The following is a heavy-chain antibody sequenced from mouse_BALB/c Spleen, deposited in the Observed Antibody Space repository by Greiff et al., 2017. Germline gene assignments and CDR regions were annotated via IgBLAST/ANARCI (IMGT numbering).Heavy chain of an antibody. CDR1: GYTFTDYS. CDR3: ARRRTTVVATDFDY. J-gene: IGHJ2*01. D-gene: IGHD1-1*01. CDR2: IDTSDSYT. V-gene: IGHV1-69*01. Sequence: QVQLQQPGAELVMPGASVKMSCKASGYTFTDYSMHWVKQRPGQGLEWIGAIDTSDSYTSYNQKFKGKATLTVDESSSTAYMQLSSLTSEDSAVYYCARRRTTVVATDFDYWGQGTTLTVSS.